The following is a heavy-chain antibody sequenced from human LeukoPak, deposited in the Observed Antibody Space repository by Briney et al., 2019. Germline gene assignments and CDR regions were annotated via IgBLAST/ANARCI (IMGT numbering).Heavy chain of an antibody. CDR3: AKDRYSWSYWYFDL. CDR2: IRYDGSNK. V-gene: IGHV3-30*02. J-gene: IGHJ2*01. Sequence: PGGSLRLSCAASGFTFSSYGMHWVRQAPGKGLEWVAFIRYDGSNKYYADSVKGRFTISRDNSKNTLYLQMNSLRAEDTAVYYCAKDRYSWSYWYFDLWGRGTLVTVSS. CDR1: GFTFSSYG. D-gene: IGHD3-16*02.